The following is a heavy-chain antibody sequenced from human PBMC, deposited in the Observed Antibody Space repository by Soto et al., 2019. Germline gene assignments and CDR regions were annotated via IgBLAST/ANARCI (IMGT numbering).Heavy chain of an antibody. J-gene: IGHJ6*02. CDR3: ARAADGDGYYYGMDV. V-gene: IGHV3-48*03. CDR2: ISSSGSTI. D-gene: IGHD3-10*01. Sequence: GGSLRLSCAASGFTFSSYEMNWVRQAPGKGLEWVSCISSSGSTIYYADSVKGRFTISRDNAKNSLYLQMNSLRAEDTAVYYCARAADGDGYYYGMDVWGQGTTVTVSS. CDR1: GFTFSSYE.